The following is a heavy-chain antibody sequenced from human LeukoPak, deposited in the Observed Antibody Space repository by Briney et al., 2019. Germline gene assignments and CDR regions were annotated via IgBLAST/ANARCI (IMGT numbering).Heavy chain of an antibody. CDR1: GFTFSSYA. D-gene: IGHD1-20*01. V-gene: IGHV3-23*01. Sequence: PGGSLRLSCAASGFTFSSYAMSWVRQAPGKGLEWVSTIGASGGSTYYADSVKGRFTISRDNSQNTLYLLMNSLRADDTAEYFCAKGQYNWNDHCDYWGQGTLVSVSS. CDR3: AKGQYNWNDHCDY. J-gene: IGHJ4*02. CDR2: IGASGGST.